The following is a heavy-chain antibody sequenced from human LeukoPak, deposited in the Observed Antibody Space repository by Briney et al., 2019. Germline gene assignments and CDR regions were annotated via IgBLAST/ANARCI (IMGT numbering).Heavy chain of an antibody. V-gene: IGHV3-30*18. J-gene: IGHJ4*02. CDR3: AKGIRDFSWLPSFDW. D-gene: IGHD3-9*01. CDR1: GFTFSTYG. CDR2: TSFDGSNQ. Sequence: PGRSLRLSCAASGFTFSTYGMHWVRQAPGKGLEWVAVTSFDGSNQYYADSVKGRFTISRDNFKSTLFLQMNSLTAEDTAVYYCAKGIRDFSWLPSFDWWGRGIQVTVSS.